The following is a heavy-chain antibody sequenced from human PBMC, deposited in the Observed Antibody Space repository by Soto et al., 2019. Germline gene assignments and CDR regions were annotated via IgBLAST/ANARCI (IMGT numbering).Heavy chain of an antibody. Sequence: SETLCLTYSLPVVSMRVGNYVWGWIRQPPEKALEWIGSIQSTGRTIYNPSLKSRVTISVDTSMTHFSLKLTFVTAADTALCFCTRHSQGRDYYGKSNWFDPWGQGTLVTFSS. J-gene: IGHJ5*02. CDR2: IQSTGRT. V-gene: IGHV4-39*01. CDR3: TRHSQGRDYYGKSNWFDP. CDR1: VVSMRVGNYV. D-gene: IGHD2-21*02.